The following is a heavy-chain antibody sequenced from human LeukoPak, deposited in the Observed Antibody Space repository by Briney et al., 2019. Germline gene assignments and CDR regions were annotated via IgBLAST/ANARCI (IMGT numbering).Heavy chain of an antibody. Sequence: PGGSLRLSCAASGFTFSSYSMNWVRQAPGKGLEWVSYISSSSSTIYYADSVKGRFTISRDNAKNSLYLQMNSLRAEDTAVYYCASLRIVVVPAASPNYYYYMDVWGKGTTVTVSS. J-gene: IGHJ6*03. CDR1: GFTFSSYS. V-gene: IGHV3-48*04. CDR3: ASLRIVVVPAASPNYYYYMDV. CDR2: ISSSSSTI. D-gene: IGHD2-2*01.